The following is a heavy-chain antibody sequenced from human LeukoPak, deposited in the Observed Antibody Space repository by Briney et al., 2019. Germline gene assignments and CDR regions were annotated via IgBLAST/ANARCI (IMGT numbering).Heavy chain of an antibody. V-gene: IGHV4-4*08. CDR2: VYNSGST. CDR1: GGSISSYY. D-gene: IGHD3-16*01. CDR3: VRDHVSPGLSNWFDP. Sequence: KPSETLSLTCTVSGGSISSYYWSWIRQPPGKGLEWLGYVYNSGSTHYNPSLKSRLTISITTSKNQFSLKVTSVTASDTAMYYCVRDHVSPGLSNWFDPWGQGTLVTVSS. J-gene: IGHJ5*02.